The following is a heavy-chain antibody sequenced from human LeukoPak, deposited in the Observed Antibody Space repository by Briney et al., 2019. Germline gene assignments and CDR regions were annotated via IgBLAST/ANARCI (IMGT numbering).Heavy chain of an antibody. Sequence: SETLSLTCAVYGGSFSGYYWSWIRQPPGKGLEWIGEINHSGSTNYNPSLKSRVTISVDTSKNQFSLKLSSVTAADTAVYYCARVGGVTWVGNDYWGQGTLVTVSS. CDR1: GGSFSGYY. V-gene: IGHV4-34*01. CDR3: ARVGGVTWVGNDY. CDR2: INHSGST. J-gene: IGHJ4*02. D-gene: IGHD3-16*01.